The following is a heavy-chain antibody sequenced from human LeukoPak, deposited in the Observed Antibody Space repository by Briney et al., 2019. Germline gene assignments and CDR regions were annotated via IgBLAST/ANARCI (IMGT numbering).Heavy chain of an antibody. D-gene: IGHD4-17*01. CDR2: INTGTGNP. CDR3: ARKDGDTVNTLDY. CDR1: GYTFTSYG. V-gene: IGHV7-4-1*02. Sequence: GASVNVSCKASGYTFTSYGISWVRQAPGQGGEGMGWINTGTGNPTYGQGFTGRFVFSLDTSVSTAYLQISSLKAEDTAVYYCARKDGDTVNTLDYWGQGTLVTVSS. J-gene: IGHJ4*02.